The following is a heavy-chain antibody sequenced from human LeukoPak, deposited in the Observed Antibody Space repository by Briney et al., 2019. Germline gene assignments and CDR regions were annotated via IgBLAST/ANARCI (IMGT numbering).Heavy chain of an antibody. V-gene: IGHV3-23*01. CDR1: GFTFISYA. J-gene: IGHJ4*02. D-gene: IGHD5-24*01. Sequence: GGSLTLSCAASGFTFISYAMSWVRQAPAKGLECVSALSGSGDDTYYADSVKGRFTISRDNFKNTLYLQMNSLRAEDTAVYYCAVQRGGDGYNTFDYWGQGTLVTVSS. CDR3: AVQRGGDGYNTFDY. CDR2: LSGSGDDT.